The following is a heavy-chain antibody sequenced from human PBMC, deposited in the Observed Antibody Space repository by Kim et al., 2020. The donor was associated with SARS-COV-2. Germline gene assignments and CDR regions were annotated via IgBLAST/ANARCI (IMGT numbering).Heavy chain of an antibody. D-gene: IGHD1-1*01. CDR1: GFTFSDSP. CDR3: TRIPGTTVAFWDAFDV. V-gene: IGHV3-73*01. CDR2: IRSKANSYAT. J-gene: IGHJ3*01. Sequence: GGSLRLSCAASGFTFSDSPMHWVRQASGKGREWVGRIRSKANSYATSYAASVKGRFTISRDDSESTAYLQMNSLKTEDTAVYYCTRIPGTTVAFWDAFDVWGQGTMVTVSS.